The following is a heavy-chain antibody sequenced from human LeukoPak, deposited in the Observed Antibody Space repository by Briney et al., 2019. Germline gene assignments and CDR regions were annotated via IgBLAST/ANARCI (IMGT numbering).Heavy chain of an antibody. CDR1: GGSFSGYY. Sequence: KPSETLSLTCAVYGGSFSGYYWSWIRQPAGKGLEWIGRIYTSGSTNYNPSLKSRVTMSVDTSKNQFSLKLSSVTAADTAVYYCAGNLIAAAGSAEYFQHWGQGTLVTVSS. J-gene: IGHJ1*01. CDR2: IYTSGST. CDR3: AGNLIAAAGSAEYFQH. D-gene: IGHD6-13*01. V-gene: IGHV4-59*10.